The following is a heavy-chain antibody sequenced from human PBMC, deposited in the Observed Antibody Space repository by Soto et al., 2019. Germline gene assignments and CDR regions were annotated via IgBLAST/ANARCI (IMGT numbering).Heavy chain of an antibody. Sequence: SETLSPTCTVSGGSISSGSYYWSWIRQPPGKGLEWMGYIYYSGSTYYNPSLMSRLTISVDTSKNQFSLRLGSVTAADTAVYYCARGSWSFYYFDYWGQGTLVTVSS. J-gene: IGHJ4*02. CDR1: GGSISSGSYY. CDR3: ARGSWSFYYFDY. D-gene: IGHD3-10*01. CDR2: IYYSGST. V-gene: IGHV4-31*03.